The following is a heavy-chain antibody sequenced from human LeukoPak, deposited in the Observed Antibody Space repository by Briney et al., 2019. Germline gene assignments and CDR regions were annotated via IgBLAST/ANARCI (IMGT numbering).Heavy chain of an antibody. V-gene: IGHV5-51*01. CDR1: GNSFINSW. J-gene: IGHJ4*02. D-gene: IGHD4-11*01. CDR3: ARLEDTNYEGYYFDY. Sequence: GESLKISCKGSGNSFINSWIGRVRQMSGRGLEWMGFIYPGDSNTRYSPSFQGQVTISVDKSISTAYLHWSSLKASDTAMYYCARLEDTNYEGYYFDYWGQGTLVTVSS. CDR2: IYPGDSNT.